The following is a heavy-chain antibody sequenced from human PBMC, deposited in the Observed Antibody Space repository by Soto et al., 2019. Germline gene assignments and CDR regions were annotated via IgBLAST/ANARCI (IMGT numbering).Heavy chain of an antibody. CDR1: GYTFTSYD. D-gene: IGHD2-15*01. CDR3: ARGLWCSGGSCYSGDAFDI. J-gene: IGHJ3*02. Sequence: ASVKVSCKASGYTFTSYDINWVRQATGQGLEWMGWMNPNSGNTGYAQKFQGRVTMTRNTSISTAYMELSSLGSEDTAVYYCARGLWCSGGSCYSGDAFDIWGQGTMVTVSS. CDR2: MNPNSGNT. V-gene: IGHV1-8*01.